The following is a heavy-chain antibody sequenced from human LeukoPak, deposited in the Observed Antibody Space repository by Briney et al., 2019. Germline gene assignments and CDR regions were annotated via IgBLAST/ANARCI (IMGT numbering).Heavy chain of an antibody. J-gene: IGHJ4*02. CDR3: ARGYSSSWNYFDY. CDR1: GGSISSYW. V-gene: IGHV4-59*01. Sequence: PSETLSLTCTVSGGSISSYWWSWIRQPPGKGLEWIGYVFDSGSTNYNPSLKSRLTVSLDTSKKQFSLKLSSVTAADTAVYYCARGYSSSWNYFDYWGQGTLVTVSS. CDR2: VFDSGST. D-gene: IGHD6-13*01.